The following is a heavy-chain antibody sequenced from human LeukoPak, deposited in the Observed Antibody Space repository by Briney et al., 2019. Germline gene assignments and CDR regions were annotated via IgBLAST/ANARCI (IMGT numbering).Heavy chain of an antibody. Sequence: SETLSLTCTVSGGSISSYYWSWIRQPPGKGLEWIGYIYYSGTTNYNPSLKSRVTISLDTSKKQFSLKLSSVTAADTAVYYCARAAHSGSLAPFDYWGQGTLVTVSS. CDR1: GGSISSYY. CDR2: IYYSGTT. V-gene: IGHV4-59*01. D-gene: IGHD1-26*01. J-gene: IGHJ4*02. CDR3: ARAAHSGSLAPFDY.